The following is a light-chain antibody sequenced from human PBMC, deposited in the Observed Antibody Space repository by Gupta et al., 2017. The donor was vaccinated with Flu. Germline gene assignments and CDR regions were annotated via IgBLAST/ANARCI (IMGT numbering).Light chain of an antibody. CDR1: QNLLYRSNIRSY. J-gene: IGKJ4*01. CDR2: WGS. CDR3: QQYYATPALT. V-gene: IGKV4-1*01. Sequence: LGAMSTTNGRASQNLLYRSNIRSYLAWDQEEPGQPAKVLIYWGSTRGSGVPDRFIGSGSGTNFTLPINSLQAEDVAVYYCQQYYATPALTFGGGTKVEIK.